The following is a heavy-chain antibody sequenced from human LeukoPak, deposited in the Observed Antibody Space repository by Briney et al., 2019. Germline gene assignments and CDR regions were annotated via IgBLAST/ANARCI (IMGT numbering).Heavy chain of an antibody. D-gene: IGHD2-15*01. CDR3: ARAKTKVAVATVYYYYGMDV. Sequence: GASVKVSCKASGYTFSSDDINWVRQATGQGLEWMGWMNPNSGNTGYVQKFQGRVTMTRNTSISTAYMELSSLRSDDTAVYYCARAKTKVAVATVYYYYGMDVWGQGTTVTVSS. J-gene: IGHJ6*02. CDR2: MNPNSGNT. V-gene: IGHV1-8*01. CDR1: GYTFSSDD.